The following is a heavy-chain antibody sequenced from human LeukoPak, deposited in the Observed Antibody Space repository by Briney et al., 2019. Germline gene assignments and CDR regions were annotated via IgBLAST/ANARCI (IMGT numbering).Heavy chain of an antibody. J-gene: IGHJ4*02. D-gene: IGHD3-10*01. V-gene: IGHV3-33*06. CDR2: IWYDGSDK. CDR1: GFTFSNYG. Sequence: GGSLRLSCAASGFTFSNYGMHWVRQAPGKGLEWVAVIWYDGSDKYYADSVKGRFTISRDNSKNTLYLRMTSMRAEYTAIYYFLKDRRWAEYGWFLFVSWGQGAMVTVCS. CDR3: LKDRRWAEYGWFLFVS.